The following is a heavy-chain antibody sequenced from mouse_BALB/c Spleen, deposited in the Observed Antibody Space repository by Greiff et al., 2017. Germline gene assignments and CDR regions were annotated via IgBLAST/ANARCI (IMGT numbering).Heavy chain of an antibody. CDR1: GYTFSSYW. CDR3: ARRDSSGYAMDY. J-gene: IGHJ4*01. CDR2: ILPGSGST. Sequence: QVQLQQSGAELMKPGASVKISCKATGYTFSSYWIEWVKQRPGHGLEWLGEILPGSGSTNYNEKFKGKATFTADTSSNTAYMQLSSLTSEDSAVYYCARRDSSGYAMDYGGQGTSVTVSS. D-gene: IGHD3-2*01. V-gene: IGHV1-9*01.